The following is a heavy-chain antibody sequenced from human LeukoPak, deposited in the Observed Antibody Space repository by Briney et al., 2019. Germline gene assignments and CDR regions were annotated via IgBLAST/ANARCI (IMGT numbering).Heavy chain of an antibody. CDR2: ISGSGGST. CDR3: ASRGYSYGYGQFDY. V-gene: IGHV3-23*01. CDR1: GFTFSSYA. J-gene: IGHJ4*02. Sequence: GGSLRLSCAASGFTFSSYAMGWVRQAPGKGLEWVSAISGSGGSTYYADSVKGRFAISRDNSKNTLYLQMNSLRAEDTAVYYCASRGYSYGYGQFDYWGQGTLVTVSS. D-gene: IGHD5-18*01.